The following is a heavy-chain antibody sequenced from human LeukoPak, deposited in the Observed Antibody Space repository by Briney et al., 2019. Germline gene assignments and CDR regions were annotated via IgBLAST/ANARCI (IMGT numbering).Heavy chain of an antibody. V-gene: IGHV3-48*01. CDR1: GFTFSSFG. J-gene: IGHJ3*02. CDR3: ARTQSGDAFDI. CDR2: ISSSSSTI. D-gene: IGHD4-11*01. Sequence: GGSLRLSCAVSGFTFSSFGMNWVRQAPGKGLEWVSYISSSSSTIYYADSVKGRFTISRDNAKNSLYLQMNSLRAEDTAVYYCARTQSGDAFDIWGQGTMVTASS.